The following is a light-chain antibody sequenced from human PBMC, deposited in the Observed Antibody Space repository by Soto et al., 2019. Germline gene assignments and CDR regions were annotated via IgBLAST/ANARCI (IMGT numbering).Light chain of an antibody. CDR3: CSYASDFNPCV. Sequence: QSVLAQPASVSWSTGQSITISCTGTSSDIGAHDAVSWYQHHPGKVPKLLIYGVTDRHSGISNRFSGSKSGNGAALTISGLQAEDEADYYCCSYASDFNPCVFGTGTKVTAL. V-gene: IGLV2-14*01. CDR2: GVT. CDR1: SSDIGAHDA. J-gene: IGLJ1*01.